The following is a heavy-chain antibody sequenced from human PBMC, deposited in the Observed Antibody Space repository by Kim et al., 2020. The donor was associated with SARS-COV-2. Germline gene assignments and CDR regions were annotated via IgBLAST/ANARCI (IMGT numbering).Heavy chain of an antibody. J-gene: IGHJ4*02. CDR3: AKGVGYYDSSGYCDY. D-gene: IGHD3-22*01. V-gene: IGHV3-23*01. Sequence: GGSLRLSCAASGFTFSSYAMSWVRQAPGKGLEWVSAISGSGGSTYYADSVKGRFTISRDNSKNTLYLQMNSLRAEDTAVYYCAKGVGYYDSSGYCDYWGQGTLVTVSS. CDR2: ISGSGGST. CDR1: GFTFSSYA.